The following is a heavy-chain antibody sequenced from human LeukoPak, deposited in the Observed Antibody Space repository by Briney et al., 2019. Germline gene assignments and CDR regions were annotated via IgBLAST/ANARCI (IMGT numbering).Heavy chain of an antibody. CDR3: ARYYSGWYYFDY. J-gene: IGHJ4*02. D-gene: IGHD6-19*01. CDR2: IIPIFGTA. CDR1: GYTFTGYY. V-gene: IGHV1-69*13. Sequence: GASVTVSCKASGYTFTGYYMHWVRQAPGQGLEWMGGIIPIFGTANYAQKFQGRVMITADESTSTAYMELSSLRSEDTAVYYCARYYSGWYYFDYWGQGTLVTVSS.